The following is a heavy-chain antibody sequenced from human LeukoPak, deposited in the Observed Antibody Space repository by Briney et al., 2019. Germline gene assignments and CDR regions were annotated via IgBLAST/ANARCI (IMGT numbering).Heavy chain of an antibody. CDR2: ISSSSSYI. J-gene: IGHJ4*02. V-gene: IGHV3-21*01. CDR1: GFTFGGFN. Sequence: GGSLRLSSAASGFTFGGFNMNWVRQAPGKGLEWVASISSSSSYIYNADSVKGRFTISRDNAKNSLYLQMDSLRAEDTAVYYCARDGAGHYFDYWGQGALVTVSS. D-gene: IGHD1-14*01. CDR3: ARDGAGHYFDY.